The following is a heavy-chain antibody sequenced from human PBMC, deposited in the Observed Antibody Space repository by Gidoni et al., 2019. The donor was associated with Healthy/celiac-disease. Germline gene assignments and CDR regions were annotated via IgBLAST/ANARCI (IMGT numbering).Heavy chain of an antibody. CDR2: ISYDGSNK. V-gene: IGHV3-30-3*01. D-gene: IGHD6-13*01. CDR1: VFTFSSYA. CDR3: AREQYSSSFYWFDP. Sequence: QLQLVESGGCVVQPVRSLILSCAASVFTFSSYAMHWVRQAPGKGLEWVAVISYDGSNKYYADSVKGRFTISRDNSKNTLYLQMNSLRAEDTAVYYCAREQYSSSFYWFDPWGQGTLVTVSS. J-gene: IGHJ5*02.